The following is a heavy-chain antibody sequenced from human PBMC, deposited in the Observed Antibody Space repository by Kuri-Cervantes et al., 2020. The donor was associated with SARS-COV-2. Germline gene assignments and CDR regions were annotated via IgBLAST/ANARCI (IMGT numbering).Heavy chain of an antibody. J-gene: IGHJ4*02. CDR1: GFTFSSYG. D-gene: IGHD6-6*01. Sequence: GESLKISCAASGFTFSSYGMHWVRQAPGKGLEWVAVISYDGSNKYYADSVKGRFTISRDNPKNTLYLQMNSLRAEDTAVYYCARDSGSSFDYWGQGTLVTVSS. CDR3: ARDSGSSFDY. V-gene: IGHV3-30*03. CDR2: ISYDGSNK.